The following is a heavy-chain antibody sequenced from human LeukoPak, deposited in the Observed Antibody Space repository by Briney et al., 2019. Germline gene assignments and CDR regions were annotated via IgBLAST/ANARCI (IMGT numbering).Heavy chain of an antibody. D-gene: IGHD3-22*01. CDR3: AGWYYYDSSGLYRGEYYFDY. V-gene: IGHV4-39*01. J-gene: IGHJ4*02. Sequence: TSETLSLTCTVSGGSTSSSSYYWGWIRQPPGKGLEWIGCIYYTGSTYYNPSLKSRVTISVDTSKNQFSLKLSSVTAADTAVYYCAGWYYYDSSGLYRGEYYFDYWGQGTLVTVSS. CDR2: IYYTGST. CDR1: GGSTSSSSYY.